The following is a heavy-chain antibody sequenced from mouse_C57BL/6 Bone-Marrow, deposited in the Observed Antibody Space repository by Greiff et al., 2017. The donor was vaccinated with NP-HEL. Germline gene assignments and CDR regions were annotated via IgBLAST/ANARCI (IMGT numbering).Heavy chain of an antibody. Sequence: DVKLVESGPELVKPGASVKIPCKASGYTFTDYNMDWVKQSHGKSLEWIGDINPNNGGTIYNQKFKGKATLTVDKSSSTAYMELRSLTSEDTAVYYCASSTGTRFAYWGQGTLVTVSA. D-gene: IGHD4-1*02. CDR1: GYTFTDYN. J-gene: IGHJ3*01. CDR3: ASSTGTRFAY. V-gene: IGHV1-18*01. CDR2: INPNNGGT.